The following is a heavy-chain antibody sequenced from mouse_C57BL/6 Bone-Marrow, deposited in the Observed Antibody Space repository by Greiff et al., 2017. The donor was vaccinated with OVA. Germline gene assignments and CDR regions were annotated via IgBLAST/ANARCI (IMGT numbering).Heavy chain of an antibody. CDR2: ISSGSSTI. Sequence: EVKLVESGGGLAKPGGSLKLSCAASGFTFSDYGMHWVRQAPEKGLEWVAYISSGSSTIYYADTVKGRFTISRDNAKNTLFLQMTSLRSEDTAMYYCARTTGTWFAYWGQGTLVTVSA. J-gene: IGHJ3*01. CDR1: GFTFSDYG. D-gene: IGHD4-1*02. CDR3: ARTTGTWFAY. V-gene: IGHV5-17*01.